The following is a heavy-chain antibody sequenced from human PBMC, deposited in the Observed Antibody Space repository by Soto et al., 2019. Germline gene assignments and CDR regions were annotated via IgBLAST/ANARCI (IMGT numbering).Heavy chain of an antibody. CDR1: GFTVSSNY. CDR2: IYSGGST. J-gene: IGHJ6*03. Sequence: EVQLVESGGGLVQPGGSLRLSCAASGFTVSSNYMSWVRQAPEKGLEWVSVIYSGGSTYYADSVKGRFTISRDNSKNTLYLQMNSLRAEDTAVYYCARGSPGSLYYYYYMDVWGKGTTVTVSS. CDR3: ARGSPGSLYYYYYMDV. V-gene: IGHV3-66*01.